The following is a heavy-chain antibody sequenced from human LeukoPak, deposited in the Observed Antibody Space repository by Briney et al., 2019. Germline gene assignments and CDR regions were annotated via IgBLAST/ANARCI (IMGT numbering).Heavy chain of an antibody. J-gene: IGHJ4*02. D-gene: IGHD2-2*01. CDR2: INPNSGGT. CDR1: GYTFTGYY. CDR3: AREAHDIVVVPAATGTNRYSSSLGCDY. Sequence: ASVNVSCKASGYTFTGYYIHWVRQAPGQGLEWMGWINPNSGGTNYAQKFQGRVTMTRDTSISTAYMELSRLKSDDTALYYCAREAHDIVVVPAATGTNRYSSSLGCDYWGQGTLVTVSS. V-gene: IGHV1-2*02.